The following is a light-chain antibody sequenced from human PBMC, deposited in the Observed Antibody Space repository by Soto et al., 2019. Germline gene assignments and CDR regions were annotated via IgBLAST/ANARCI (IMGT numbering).Light chain of an antibody. CDR2: AAS. CDR3: QQLNSYPPFT. V-gene: IGKV1-9*01. Sequence: DIQLTQSPSFLSASVGDRVTITCRASQGISSYLAWYQQKPGKAPKLLIYAASTLQSGVPSRFSGSGSGTEFTLTISILQPEDCATYYCQQLNSYPPFTFGPGTKVDIK. CDR1: QGISSY. J-gene: IGKJ3*01.